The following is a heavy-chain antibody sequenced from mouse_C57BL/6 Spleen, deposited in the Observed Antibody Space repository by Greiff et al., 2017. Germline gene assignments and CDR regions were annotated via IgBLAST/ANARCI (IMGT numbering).Heavy chain of an antibody. Sequence: VKLMESGAELVRPGASVKLSCKASGYTFTDYYINWVKQRPGQGLEWIARIYPGSGNTYYNEKFKGKATLTAEKSSSTAYMQLSSLTSEDSAVYFCARGTPMDYWGQGTSVTVSS. D-gene: IGHD2-14*01. CDR1: GYTFTDYY. J-gene: IGHJ4*01. CDR3: ARGTPMDY. CDR2: IYPGSGNT. V-gene: IGHV1-76*01.